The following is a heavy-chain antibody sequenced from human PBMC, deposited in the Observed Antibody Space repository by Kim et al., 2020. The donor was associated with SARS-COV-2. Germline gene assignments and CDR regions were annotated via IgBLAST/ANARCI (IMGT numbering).Heavy chain of an antibody. D-gene: IGHD3-22*01. V-gene: IGHV1-69*13. CDR3: ASFTQPRGGYITYYFDY. J-gene: IGHJ4*02. Sequence: SVKVSCKASGGTFSSYAISWVRQAPGQGLEWMGGIIPIFGTANYAQKFQGRVTITADESTSTAYMELSSLRSEDTAVYYCASFTQPRGGYITYYFDYWGQGTLVTVSS. CDR1: GGTFSSYA. CDR2: IIPIFGTA.